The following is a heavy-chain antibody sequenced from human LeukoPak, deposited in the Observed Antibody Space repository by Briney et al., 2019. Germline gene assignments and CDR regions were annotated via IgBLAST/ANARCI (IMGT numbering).Heavy chain of an antibody. V-gene: IGHV1-18*01. CDR3: ARSPSGYSYGWVIYYYYYYMDV. D-gene: IGHD5-18*01. CDR2: ISAYNGNT. CDR1: GYTFTSYG. J-gene: IGHJ6*03. Sequence: ASVKVSCKASGYTFTSYGISWVRQAPGQGLEWMGWISAYNGNTNYAQKLQGRVTMTTDTSTSTAYMELRSLRSDDTAVYYCARSPSGYSYGWVIYYYYYYMDVWGKGTTVTVSS.